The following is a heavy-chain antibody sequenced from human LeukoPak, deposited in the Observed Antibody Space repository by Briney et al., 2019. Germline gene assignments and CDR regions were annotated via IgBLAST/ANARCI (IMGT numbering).Heavy chain of an antibody. CDR3: ARVVPPYYYGSGSYYNVYGMDV. V-gene: IGHV4-59*12. CDR1: GGSISSYY. J-gene: IGHJ6*02. CDR2: IYYSGST. D-gene: IGHD3-10*01. Sequence: SETLSLTCTVSGGSISSYYWSWIRQPPGKGLEWIGYIYYSGSTNYNPSLKSRVTISVDTSKNQFSLKLSSVTAADTAVYYCARVVPPYYYGSGSYYNVYGMDVWGQGTTVTVSS.